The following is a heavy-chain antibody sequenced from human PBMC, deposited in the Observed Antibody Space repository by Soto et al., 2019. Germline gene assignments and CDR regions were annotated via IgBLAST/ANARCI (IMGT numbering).Heavy chain of an antibody. J-gene: IGHJ6*03. D-gene: IGHD6-6*01. CDR1: GYTFTNYG. CDR3: ATVRQLDGYFYYYMDV. CDR2: ISAYNGDT. V-gene: IGHV1-18*01. Sequence: QVQLLQSGAEVKKPGASVKVSCKASGYTFTNYGITWVRQAPGQGLEWMGWISAYNGDTHYTQRLQGGVTMTTDTSPSTDYMELKGMSSDDKAVYYCATVRQLDGYFYYYMDVWGKGTTVTVSS.